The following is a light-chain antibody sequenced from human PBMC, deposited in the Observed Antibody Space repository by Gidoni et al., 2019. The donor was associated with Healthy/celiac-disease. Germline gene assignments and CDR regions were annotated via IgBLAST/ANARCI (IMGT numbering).Light chain of an antibody. CDR3: QQYNSYSFT. Sequence: SQSISSWLAWYQQKPVKAPKLLIYKASSLESGVPSRFSGSGSGTEFTLTISSLQPDDFATYYCQQYNSYSFTFGPGTKVDIK. J-gene: IGKJ3*01. CDR2: KAS. CDR1: QSISSW. V-gene: IGKV1-5*03.